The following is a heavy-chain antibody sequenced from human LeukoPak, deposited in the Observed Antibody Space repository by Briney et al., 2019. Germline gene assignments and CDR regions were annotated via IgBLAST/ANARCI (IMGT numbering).Heavy chain of an antibody. CDR3: ARESSDRVFEY. CDR2: INHRGST. CDR1: GGSISSGNW. V-gene: IGHV4-4*02. Sequence: ASETLSLTCAVSGGSISSGNWWSWVRQPPGKGLEWIGEINHRGSTTYNPSLKSRVTISLDTSKNQFSLTLSSVTAADTAVYYCARESSDRVFEYWGQGTLVTVSS. J-gene: IGHJ4*02. D-gene: IGHD6-19*01.